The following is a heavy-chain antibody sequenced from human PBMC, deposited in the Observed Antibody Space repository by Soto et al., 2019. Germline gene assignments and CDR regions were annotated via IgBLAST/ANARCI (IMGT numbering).Heavy chain of an antibody. D-gene: IGHD2-8*02. CDR3: ARDKITGLFDY. J-gene: IGHJ4*02. Sequence: QVQLQQWGAGLLKPSETLSLTCAVYGGSFSGYSWTWIRQPPGTGLEWIGEINHSGSTNYNPSLKRRVTISVDTSKNQFSLKLTSVTAADPAVYYCARDKITGLFDYWGQGTLVTVSS. CDR1: GGSFSGYS. V-gene: IGHV4-34*01. CDR2: INHSGST.